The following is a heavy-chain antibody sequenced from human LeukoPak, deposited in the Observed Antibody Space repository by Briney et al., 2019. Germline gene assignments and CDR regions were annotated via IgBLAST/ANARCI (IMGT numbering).Heavy chain of an antibody. V-gene: IGHV4-39*01. CDR2: VYYTGST. D-gene: IGHD2-21*02. J-gene: IGHJ4*02. CDR1: RGFMSSSSYY. CDR3: ASYCGGDCYREYSDY. Sequence: SETLSPTCTVSRGFMSSSSYYWGWIRQPPGKGLEWIGSVYYTGSTSYNPSLKSRVTISVDTSKNQFSLKLRSVTAADTAVYYCASYCGGDCYREYSDYWGQGTLVTVSS.